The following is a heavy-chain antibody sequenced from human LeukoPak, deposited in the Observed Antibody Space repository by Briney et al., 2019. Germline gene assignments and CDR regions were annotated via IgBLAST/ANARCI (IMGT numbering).Heavy chain of an antibody. CDR3: ARDDSTYYYHYGMDV. J-gene: IGHJ6*02. D-gene: IGHD2-2*01. CDR2: INAGNGNT. V-gene: IGHV1-3*01. CDR1: GYTFTSYA. Sequence: ASVKVSCKASGYTFTSYAMHWVRQAPGQGLEWMGWINAGNGNTKYSQKFQGRVAITRDTSATTAYMELSSLRSEDTAVYYCARDDSTYYYHYGMDVWGQGTTVTVPS.